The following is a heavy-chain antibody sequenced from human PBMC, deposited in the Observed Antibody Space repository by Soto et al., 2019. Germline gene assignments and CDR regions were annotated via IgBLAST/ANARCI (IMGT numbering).Heavy chain of an antibody. D-gene: IGHD2-15*01. Sequence: QVQLVQSGAEVKKPGSSVKVSCKASGGTFSSYAISWVRQAPGQRLECMEGINPIFGTANYAQKFQGRVTITADESTSTAYMELSSLRSEDTAVYYCARRYCSVGSCYSGVGWFDPWGQGTLVTVSS. V-gene: IGHV1-69*12. CDR2: INPIFGTA. J-gene: IGHJ5*02. CDR3: ARRYCSVGSCYSGVGWFDP. CDR1: GGTFSSYA.